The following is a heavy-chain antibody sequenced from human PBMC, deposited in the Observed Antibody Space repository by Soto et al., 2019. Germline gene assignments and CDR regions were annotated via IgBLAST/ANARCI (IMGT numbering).Heavy chain of an antibody. CDR2: INAGNGNT. J-gene: IGHJ6*02. Sequence: QVQLVQSGAEVKKPGASVKVSCKASGYTFTSYAMHWVRQAPGQRLEWMGWINAGNGNTKYSQKFQGRVTITRDTSASTAYMELRSLRSEDTAVYYCARAPPTAPIYGMDVWGQGTPVTVS. V-gene: IGHV1-3*01. CDR3: ARAPPTAPIYGMDV. CDR1: GYTFTSYA.